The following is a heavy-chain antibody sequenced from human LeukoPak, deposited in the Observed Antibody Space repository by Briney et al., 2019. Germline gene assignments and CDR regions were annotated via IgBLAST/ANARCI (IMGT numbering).Heavy chain of an antibody. D-gene: IGHD6-19*01. CDR1: GFTFSTYN. J-gene: IGHJ4*02. CDR3: ARWFSTGRGFFDY. V-gene: IGHV3-48*02. Sequence: GGSLRLSCAASGFTFSTYNMNWVRQAPGKGLEWVSYISSSSSIIDYADSVKGRFTISRDNAKNSLYLQMNSLRDEDAAVYYCARWFSTGRGFFDYWGQGILVTVSS. CDR2: ISSSSSII.